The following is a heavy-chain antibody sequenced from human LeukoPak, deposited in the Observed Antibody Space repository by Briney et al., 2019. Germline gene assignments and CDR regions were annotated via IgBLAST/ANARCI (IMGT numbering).Heavy chain of an antibody. D-gene: IGHD1-1*01. V-gene: IGHV4-34*01. Sequence: SETLSLTCAVCGGSFSGYYWSWIRQPPGKGLEWIGEINHSGSTNYNPSLKSRVTISVDTSKNQFSLKLSSETAADTAVYYCARGLGTTGTQGLIDYWGQGTLVTVSS. J-gene: IGHJ4*02. CDR1: GGSFSGYY. CDR3: ARGLGTTGTQGLIDY. CDR2: INHSGST.